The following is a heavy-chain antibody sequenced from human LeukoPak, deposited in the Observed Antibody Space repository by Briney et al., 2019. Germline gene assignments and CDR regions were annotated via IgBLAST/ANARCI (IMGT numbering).Heavy chain of an antibody. CDR1: GYTFTSNY. D-gene: IGHD5-24*01. Sequence: ASVKVSCKAFGYTFTSNYMHWVRQAPGQGPEWMGVVSPSGGSTTYAQKFQGRATLTRDMSTSTDYLELSSLRSEDTAVYYCARDNSVRDEAWWFNPWGQGTLVTVSS. CDR3: ARDNSVRDEAWWFNP. V-gene: IGHV1-46*01. CDR2: VSPSGGST. J-gene: IGHJ5*02.